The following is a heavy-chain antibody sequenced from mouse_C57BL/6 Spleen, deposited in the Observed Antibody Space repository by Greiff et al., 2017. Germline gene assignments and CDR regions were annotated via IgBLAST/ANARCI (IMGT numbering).Heavy chain of an antibody. V-gene: IGHV5-16*01. CDR2: INYDGSST. CDR3: AREPSHYAMDY. CDR1: GFTFSDYY. Sequence: EVQLVESEGGLVQPGSSMKLSCTASGFTFSDYYMAWVRQVPEKGLEWVANINYDGSSTYYLDSLKSRFIISRDNAKNILYLQMSSLKSEDTATYYCAREPSHYAMDYWGQGTSVTVSS. J-gene: IGHJ4*01.